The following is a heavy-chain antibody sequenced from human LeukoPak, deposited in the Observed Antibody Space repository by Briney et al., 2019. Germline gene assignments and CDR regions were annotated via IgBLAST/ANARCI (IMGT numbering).Heavy chain of an antibody. CDR3: ARPLGDILTGYYGLVHYY. CDR1: GFTFSSYA. J-gene: IGHJ4*02. CDR2: ISSNGGST. V-gene: IGHV3-64*01. Sequence: GGSLRLSCAASGFTFSSYAMHWVRQAPGKGLEYVSAISSNGGSTYYANSVKGRFTISRDNSKNTLYLQMGSLRAEDMAVYYCARPLGDILTGYYGLVHYYWGQGTLVTVSS. D-gene: IGHD3-9*01.